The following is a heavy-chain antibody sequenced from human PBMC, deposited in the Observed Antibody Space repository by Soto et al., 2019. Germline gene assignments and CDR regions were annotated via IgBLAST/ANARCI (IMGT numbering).Heavy chain of an antibody. CDR1: AGLIKTIAYC. V-gene: IGHV4-39*01. J-gene: IGHJ6*02. D-gene: IGHD3-10*01. CDR3: AIHEYFGEWAMDV. Sequence: ETLCLTWTVSAGLIKTIAYCWGWVRQPPGKGLEWIASIAYNGRIYDNPSLKSRVTISIDSSMNQFSLKLTSVTAADTAVYYCAIHEYFGEWAMDVWGQGTTVT. CDR2: IAYNGRI.